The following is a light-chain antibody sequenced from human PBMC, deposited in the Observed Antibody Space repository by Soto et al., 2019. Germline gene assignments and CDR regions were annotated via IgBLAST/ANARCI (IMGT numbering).Light chain of an antibody. Sequence: DLHMTQSPSTLSGSVGDRVTITCRASQTISSWLAWYQQKPGKAPKLLIYKASTLKSGIPSRFSGSGSGTEFTLTINTLQPDDFAPYFCQQYNTYSTTFGQGTKVDIK. CDR3: QQYNTYSTT. J-gene: IGKJ1*01. CDR1: QTISSW. CDR2: KAS. V-gene: IGKV1-5*03.